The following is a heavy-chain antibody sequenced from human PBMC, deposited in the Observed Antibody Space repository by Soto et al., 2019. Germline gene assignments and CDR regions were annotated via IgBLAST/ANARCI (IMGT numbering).Heavy chain of an antibody. V-gene: IGHV4-34*01. J-gene: IGHJ6*03. CDR3: ARGGISHWAYFYYMDV. CDR1: GGSLSDYF. Sequence: PSETLSLTCVVSGGSLSDYFWSWIRQPPGMALEWIGEINHLGSINYNPSLKSRVNMSVDTSKNQFSLTLNSATAADTATYYCARGGISHWAYFYYMDVWDRGTTVTVSS. D-gene: IGHD2-21*01. CDR2: INHLGSI.